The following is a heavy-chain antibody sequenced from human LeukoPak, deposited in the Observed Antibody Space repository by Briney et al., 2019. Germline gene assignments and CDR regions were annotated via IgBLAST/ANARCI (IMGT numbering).Heavy chain of an antibody. D-gene: IGHD6-13*01. CDR3: AKDYGPKQLVFLDS. CDR2: ISENGGTT. V-gene: IGHV3-23*01. CDR1: GFAFSSYA. J-gene: IGHJ4*02. Sequence: PGGSLRLSCAASGFAFSSYALSWVRQAPGKGLEWVSAISENGGTTFYADSVKGRFTITRDNSKNTLFVQMNSLRGEDTAVYYYAKDYGPKQLVFLDSWGQGTLVTVSS.